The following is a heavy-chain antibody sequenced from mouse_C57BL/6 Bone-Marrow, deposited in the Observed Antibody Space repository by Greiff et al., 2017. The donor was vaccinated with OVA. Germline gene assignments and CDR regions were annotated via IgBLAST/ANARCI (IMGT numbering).Heavy chain of an antibody. CDR3: TTSIYYGNFDY. J-gene: IGHJ2*01. Sequence: QVQLQQSGAELVRPGASVTLSCKASGYTFTDYEMHWVKQTPVHGLEWIGAIDPETGGTAYNQKFKGKAILTADKSSSTAYMELRSLTSEDSAVYYCTTSIYYGNFDYWGQGTTLTVSS. CDR2: IDPETGGT. CDR1: GYTFTDYE. V-gene: IGHV1-15*01. D-gene: IGHD2-1*01.